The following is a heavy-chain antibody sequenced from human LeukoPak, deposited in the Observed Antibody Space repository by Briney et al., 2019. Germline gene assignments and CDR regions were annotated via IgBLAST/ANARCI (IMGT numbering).Heavy chain of an antibody. CDR3: ATRVVPLEGEEWGFIGDY. V-gene: IGHV4-38-2*01. D-gene: IGHD1-26*01. CDR1: DYPISRNYF. Sequence: SETLSLTCAVSDYPISRNYFWGWIRQPPGKGLERIGVIYHSGYTYYNPYLKSRVTLFLVTSNNQFSLKLSSVSAADTAMYFCATRVVPLEGEEWGFIGDYWGQGILVTVSS. J-gene: IGHJ4*02. CDR2: IYHSGYT.